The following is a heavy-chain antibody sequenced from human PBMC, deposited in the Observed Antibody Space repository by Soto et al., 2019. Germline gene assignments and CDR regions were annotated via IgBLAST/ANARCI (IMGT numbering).Heavy chain of an antibody. CDR1: GFTFSSYS. J-gene: IGHJ4*02. CDR2: ISSSSSYI. Sequence: GGSLRLSCAASGFTFSSYSMNWVRQAPGKGLEWVSSISSSSSYIYYADSVKGRFTISRDNAKNSLYLQMNSLRAEDTAVYYCERDEYYYDSSGYYSSGIKFFDYWGQGTLVTVSS. D-gene: IGHD3-22*01. V-gene: IGHV3-21*01. CDR3: ERDEYYYDSSGYYSSGIKFFDY.